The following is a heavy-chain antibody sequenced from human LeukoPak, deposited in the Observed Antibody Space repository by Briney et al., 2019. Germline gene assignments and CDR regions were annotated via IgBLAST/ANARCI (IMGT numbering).Heavy chain of an antibody. D-gene: IGHD1-26*01. CDR3: ARVSGSYYPIYDY. J-gene: IGHJ4*02. CDR1: AGSISPDY. V-gene: IGHV4-59*01. Sequence: SETLSLTCTVSAGSISPDYWSWIRQPPGKGLQWIGYIYYSGSTKYNPSLKSRVTISVDTSKNQFSLNLSSVTAADTAVYYCARVSGSYYPIYDYWGQGTLVTVSS. CDR2: IYYSGST.